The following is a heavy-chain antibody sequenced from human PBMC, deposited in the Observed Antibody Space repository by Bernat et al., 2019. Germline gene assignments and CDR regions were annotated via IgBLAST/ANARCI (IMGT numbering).Heavy chain of an antibody. D-gene: IGHD6-13*01. J-gene: IGHJ4*02. V-gene: IGHV3-7*04. CDR1: GFILTNYW. CDR2: IKRDGSET. CDR3: VRGSAGAKDY. Sequence: EVQLVESGGGLVQPGGSLRLSCAASGFILTNYWMTWVRQAPGKGLEWVANIKRDGSETYYVDSVKGRFTISRDIAKNLLYLQMNSLRAEDTAIYYCVRGSAGAKDYWGQGTLVTVSS.